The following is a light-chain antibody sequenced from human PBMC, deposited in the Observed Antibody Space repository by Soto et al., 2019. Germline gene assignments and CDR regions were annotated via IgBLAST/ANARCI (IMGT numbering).Light chain of an antibody. V-gene: IGLV2-18*02. Sequence: QSALTQPASVSGSPGQSVTISCTGTSSDVGSYNRVSWYQQPPGTAPKLMICQVSNRPSGVPDRFSGSKSGNTASLTISGLQAEDEADYFWSSYSSSGTWVFGGGTKLTVL. J-gene: IGLJ3*02. CDR1: SSDVGSYNR. CDR3: SSYSSSGTWV. CDR2: QVS.